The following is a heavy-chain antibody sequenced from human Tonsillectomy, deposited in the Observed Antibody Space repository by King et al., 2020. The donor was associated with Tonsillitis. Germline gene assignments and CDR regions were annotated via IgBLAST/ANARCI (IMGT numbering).Heavy chain of an antibody. V-gene: IGHV4-59*08. CDR1: GGSISSYY. J-gene: IGHJ4*02. Sequence: QLQESGPGLVKPSETLSLTCTVSGGSISSYYWSWIRQPPGKGLEWIGYIYYSGNTDYNPSLQSRLTISIDTSKNQFSLKLHSVTAADTAVYYCASLNPLYCSGGSCYSAPSFEYWGQGTLVTVSS. CDR3: ASLNPLYCSGGSCYSAPSFEY. CDR2: IYYSGNT. D-gene: IGHD2-15*01.